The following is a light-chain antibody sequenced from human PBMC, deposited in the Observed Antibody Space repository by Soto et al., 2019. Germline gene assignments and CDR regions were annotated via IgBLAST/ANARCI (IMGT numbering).Light chain of an antibody. CDR2: AAS. V-gene: IGKV1-16*01. CDR1: QDISNN. Sequence: DIQMTQSPSSLSVSVGDRVTITCRATQDISNNLAWFQQKPGKAPESLIYAASNLESGVPSRFSGSGSGTDFTLTISSLQPEDFATYYCLQSFTYPIIFGQGTRLEI. J-gene: IGKJ5*01. CDR3: LQSFTYPII.